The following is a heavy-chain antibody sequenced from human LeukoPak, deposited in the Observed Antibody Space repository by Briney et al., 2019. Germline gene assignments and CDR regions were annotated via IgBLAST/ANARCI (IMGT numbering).Heavy chain of an antibody. J-gene: IGHJ4*02. CDR1: GFIFSSYA. Sequence: GGSLRLSCAASGFIFSSYAMTWVRQAPGRGLEWLSTISGSGTTTYYVDSVKGRFTVSRDNSKNTLYLQMSSLRAGDTAVYYCAKAGHYGSATYYSDYWGRGTLVTVSS. CDR2: ISGSGTTT. CDR3: AKAGHYGSATYYSDY. V-gene: IGHV3-23*01. D-gene: IGHD3-10*01.